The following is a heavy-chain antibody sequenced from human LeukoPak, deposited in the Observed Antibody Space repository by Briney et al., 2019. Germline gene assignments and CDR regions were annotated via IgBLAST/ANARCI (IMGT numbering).Heavy chain of an antibody. V-gene: IGHV3-64D*06. CDR1: GFTFSSYA. D-gene: IGHD6-19*01. Sequence: GGSLRLSCSASGFTFSSYAMHWVRQAPGKGLEYVSAISSNGGSTYYADSVKGRFTISRDNSKNTLYLQMSSLRAEGTAVYYCVKEDLLYSSGWYWFDPWGQGTLVTVSS. CDR2: ISSNGGST. CDR3: VKEDLLYSSGWYWFDP. J-gene: IGHJ5*02.